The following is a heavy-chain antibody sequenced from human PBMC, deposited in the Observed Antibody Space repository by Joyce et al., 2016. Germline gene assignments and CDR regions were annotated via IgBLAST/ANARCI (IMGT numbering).Heavy chain of an antibody. CDR3: ARRSGIPAGRRPGAFDM. V-gene: IGHV3-30*04. Sequence: QEQLEESGGGVVQPGTSLRLSCTASGRIFSGYAMNWGRQAPGKGLEWVAIISYDGPNKFYADSVRGRFTISRDNYKNTLFLQMNSLTIEDAGVYYCARRSGIPAGRRPGAFDMWGQGTVVTVSS. J-gene: IGHJ3*02. CDR1: GRIFSGYA. CDR2: ISYDGPNK. D-gene: IGHD6-13*01.